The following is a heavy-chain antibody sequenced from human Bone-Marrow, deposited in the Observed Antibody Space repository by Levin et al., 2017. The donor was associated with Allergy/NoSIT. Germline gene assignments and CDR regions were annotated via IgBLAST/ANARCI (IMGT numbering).Heavy chain of an antibody. CDR1: GFTFNNYD. CDR3: AGRGYSYGLVMDY. D-gene: IGHD5-12*01. Sequence: GGSLRLSCVASGFTFNNYDMYWVRQAPGKGLEWVSVVSGGGRTTNYADSVKGRFTISRDNSKNTMYLQMTSLRGDDTAIYYCAGRGYSYGLVMDYWGQGTLVSVSS. V-gene: IGHV3-23*01. J-gene: IGHJ4*02. CDR2: VSGGGRTT.